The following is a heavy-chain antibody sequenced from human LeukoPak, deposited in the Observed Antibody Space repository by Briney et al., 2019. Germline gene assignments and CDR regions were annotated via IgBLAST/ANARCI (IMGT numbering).Heavy chain of an antibody. CDR1: GYTFTSYG. CDR2: ISAYNGNT. CDR3: ALAAAGTFVEYWFDP. D-gene: IGHD6-13*01. Sequence: ASVKVSCKASGYTFTSYGISWVRQAPGQGLEWMGWISAYNGNTNYAQKLQGRVTMTTGTSTSTAYMELRSLRSDDTAVYYCALAAAGTFVEYWFDPWGQGTLVTVSS. V-gene: IGHV1-18*01. J-gene: IGHJ5*02.